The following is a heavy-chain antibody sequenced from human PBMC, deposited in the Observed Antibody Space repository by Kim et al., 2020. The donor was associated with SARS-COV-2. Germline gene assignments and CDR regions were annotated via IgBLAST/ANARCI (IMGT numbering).Heavy chain of an antibody. CDR3: ARARGPGIAVAGADY. V-gene: IGHV4-34*01. CDR2: INHSGST. D-gene: IGHD6-19*01. CDR1: GGSFSGYY. J-gene: IGHJ4*02. Sequence: SETLSLTCAVYGGSFSGYYWSWIRQPPGKGLEWIGEINHSGSTNYNPSLKSRVTISVDTSKNQFSLKLSSVTAADTAVYYCARARGPGIAVAGADYWGQGTLVTVSS.